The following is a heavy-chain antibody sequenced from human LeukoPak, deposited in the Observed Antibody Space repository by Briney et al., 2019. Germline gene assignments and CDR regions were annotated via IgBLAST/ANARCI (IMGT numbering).Heavy chain of an antibody. D-gene: IGHD5-18*01. J-gene: IGHJ4*02. Sequence: PGGSLRLSCAASGFTFSSYSMNWVRQAPGKGLEWVSTISGSGINTNYADSVKGRFPISRDNSKNTLYLQMNSLRAEDTAIYYCAKEPPRGYNYGLDYWGQGTLVTVSS. V-gene: IGHV3-23*01. CDR1: GFTFSSYS. CDR3: AKEPPRGYNYGLDY. CDR2: ISGSGINT.